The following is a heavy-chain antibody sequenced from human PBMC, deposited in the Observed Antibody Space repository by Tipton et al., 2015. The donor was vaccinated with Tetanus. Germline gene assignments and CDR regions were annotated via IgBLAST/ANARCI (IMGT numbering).Heavy chain of an antibody. CDR1: GYTFTGYY. Sequence: QMQLVQSGAEVKRPGASLTVSCKASGYTFTGYYLYWVRQAPGQGLEWMGWIDPNSGGTIYAQKFQGRVTMTRDTSISTAYMELRSLRSDDTAVYYCARDRGDYIYYGMDVWGPGTTVTVS. D-gene: IGHD3-22*01. CDR2: IDPNSGGT. J-gene: IGHJ6*02. CDR3: ARDRGDYIYYGMDV. V-gene: IGHV1-2*02.